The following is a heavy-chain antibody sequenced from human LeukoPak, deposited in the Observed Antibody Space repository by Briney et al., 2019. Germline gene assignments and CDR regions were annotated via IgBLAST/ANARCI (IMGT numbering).Heavy chain of an antibody. CDR2: INLDGSRK. CDR1: GSTFTSYA. J-gene: IGHJ4*02. CDR3: ARKRPNYFDY. V-gene: IGHV3-7*01. Sequence: PGGSLRLSCTASGSTFTSYAMAWVRQAPGKGPEWVANINLDGSRKYYVDSVKGRFTISRDNAENSLYLQMNSLRAEDTALYYCARKRPNYFDYWGQGTLVTVSS.